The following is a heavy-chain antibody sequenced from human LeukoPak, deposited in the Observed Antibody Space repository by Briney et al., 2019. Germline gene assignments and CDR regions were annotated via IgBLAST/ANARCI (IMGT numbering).Heavy chain of an antibody. CDR1: GYTFINYY. CDR3: ARATPSFGRNIEKYFDY. CDR2: IDPSAGGT. D-gene: IGHD1-26*01. J-gene: IGHJ4*02. Sequence: ASVKVSCTASGYTFINYYMHWVRQAPGQGLEWMGIIDPSAGGTSYAQKFQGRVSMTRDMSTRTVYMELSSLRSEDTAVYYCARATPSFGRNIEKYFDYWGQGTLVTVSS. V-gene: IGHV1-46*01.